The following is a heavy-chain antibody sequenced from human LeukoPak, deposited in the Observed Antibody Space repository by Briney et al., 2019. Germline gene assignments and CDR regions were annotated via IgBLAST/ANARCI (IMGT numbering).Heavy chain of an antibody. V-gene: IGHV1-2*02. CDR3: ARYDFWSGPTLGY. CDR2: INPNSGGT. CDR1: GYTFTGYY. Sequence: ASVKVSCKASGYTFTGYYMHWVRQAPGQGLEWMGWINPNSGGTNYAQKFQGRVTMTRDTSISTAYMELSRLRSDDTAVYYCARYDFWSGPTLGYWGQGTLVTVSS. J-gene: IGHJ4*02. D-gene: IGHD3-3*01.